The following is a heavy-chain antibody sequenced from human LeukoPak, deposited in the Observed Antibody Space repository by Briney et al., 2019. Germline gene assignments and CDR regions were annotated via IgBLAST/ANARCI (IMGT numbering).Heavy chain of an antibody. CDR2: KFYSGGT. CDR1: SGSITSNSYY. Sequence: SETLSLTCTVSSGSITSNSYYWVWIRQPPGMGLEWIGSKFYSGGTYYNPSLKSRVTISVDTSKNQFSLKLSSVTAADTAVYYCARSYYRRAFDIWGQGTMVTVSS. V-gene: IGHV4-39*07. CDR3: ARSYYRRAFDI. D-gene: IGHD3-10*01. J-gene: IGHJ3*02.